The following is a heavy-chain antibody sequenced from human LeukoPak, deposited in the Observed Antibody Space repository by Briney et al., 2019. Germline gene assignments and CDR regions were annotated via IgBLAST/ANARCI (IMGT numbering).Heavy chain of an antibody. CDR3: AREWLGNYYYYGMDV. V-gene: IGHV3-30*04. Sequence: GRSLRLSCAASGFTFSSYAMHWVRQAPGKGLEWVAVISYDGSNKYYADSVKGRFTISRDNSKNTLYLQMNSLRAEDTAVYYCAREWLGNYYYYGMDVWGQGTTVTVSS. CDR2: ISYDGSNK. CDR1: GFTFSSYA. D-gene: IGHD6-19*01. J-gene: IGHJ6*02.